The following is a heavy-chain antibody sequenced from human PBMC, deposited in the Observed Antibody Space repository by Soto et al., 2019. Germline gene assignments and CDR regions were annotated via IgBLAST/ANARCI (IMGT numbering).Heavy chain of an antibody. J-gene: IGHJ4*02. Sequence: ASVKVSCKASGYTFTSYDINWVRQATGQGLEWMGWMNPNSGNTGYAQKFQGRVTMTRNTSISTAYMELSSLRSEDTAVYYCARGWKVLHSSSYPGGGYYWGQGTLVTVSS. CDR2: MNPNSGNT. V-gene: IGHV1-8*01. CDR3: ARGWKVLHSSSYPGGGYY. CDR1: GYTFTSYD. D-gene: IGHD6-13*01.